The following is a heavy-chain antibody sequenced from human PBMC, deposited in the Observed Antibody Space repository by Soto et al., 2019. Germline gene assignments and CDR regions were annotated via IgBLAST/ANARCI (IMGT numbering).Heavy chain of an antibody. CDR2: ISWNSVTI. J-gene: IGHJ5*02. Sequence: EVQLVESGGGLAQPGWSRRLSCAASGFNFDDHAMHWVRQTPGKGLEWVSGISWNSVTINYAGSIKGRFTISRDNAKRTLYLQMNNLRPADTAMYFCVRSSGSQPRAGWFDPWGQGTLVTVS. D-gene: IGHD1-26*01. CDR1: GFNFDDHA. CDR3: VRSSGSQPRAGWFDP. V-gene: IGHV3-9*01.